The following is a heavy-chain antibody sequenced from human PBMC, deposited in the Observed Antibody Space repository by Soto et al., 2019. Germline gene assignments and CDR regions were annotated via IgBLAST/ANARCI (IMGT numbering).Heavy chain of an antibody. J-gene: IGHJ6*03. V-gene: IGHV3-9*01. CDR1: GFNFDDFA. CDR2: IRWNGETA. Sequence: EVLLVESGGGLVQPGRSLRLSCAASGFNFDDFAMHWVRQAPGKGLQWVSGIRWNGETAAYGDSVKGRFIISRDNARKTLYLQMDSLRPEDTAVYFCARVKTGIAYRDYSMDGWGKGTTVNVS. D-gene: IGHD3-16*01. CDR3: ARVKTGIAYRDYSMDG.